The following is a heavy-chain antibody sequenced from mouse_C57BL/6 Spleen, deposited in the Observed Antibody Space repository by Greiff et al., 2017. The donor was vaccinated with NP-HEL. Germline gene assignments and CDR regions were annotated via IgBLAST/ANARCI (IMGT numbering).Heavy chain of an antibody. J-gene: IGHJ2*01. CDR2: ISGGGGNT. CDR1: GFTFSSYT. V-gene: IGHV5-9*01. D-gene: IGHD1-1*01. Sequence: DVKLVESGGGLVKPGGSLKLSCAASGFTFSSYTMSWVRQTPEKRLEWVATISGGGGNTYYPDSVKGRFTISRDNAKNTLYLQMSSLRSEDTALYYCARQITTVVDYWGQGTTLTVSS. CDR3: ARQITTVVDY.